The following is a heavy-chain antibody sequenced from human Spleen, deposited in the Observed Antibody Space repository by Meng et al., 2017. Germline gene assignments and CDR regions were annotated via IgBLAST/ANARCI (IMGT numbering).Heavy chain of an antibody. CDR2: INPKSGDT. V-gene: IGHV1-2*06. CDR3: ARDEDISAAGKLFGDY. J-gene: IGHJ4*02. CDR1: GYHFPDYY. D-gene: IGHD6-25*01. Sequence: VLSVQAGDEVKKAWAQVKVSCKTSGYHFPDYYIHWVRRAPGQGLEWMGRINPKSGDTHYAQKFQARVTMTGDTSISTAYMELSGLRSDDTAMYYCARDEDISAAGKLFGDYWGQGTLVTVSS.